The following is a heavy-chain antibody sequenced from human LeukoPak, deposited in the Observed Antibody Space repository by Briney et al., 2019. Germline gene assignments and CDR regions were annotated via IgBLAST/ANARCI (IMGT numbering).Heavy chain of an antibody. CDR1: GYTFTDYY. J-gene: IGHJ4*02. CDR3: ARALDYSAGLQDY. Sequence: ASVKVSCKASGYTFTDYYMHWLRQAPGQRLEWMGWIKPDTGDTYYAQKFQGRVTMTRDTSISTAYMELSRLRSDETAMYYCARALDYSAGLQDYWGQGTLVTVSS. D-gene: IGHD4/OR15-4a*01. V-gene: IGHV1-2*02. CDR2: IKPDTGDT.